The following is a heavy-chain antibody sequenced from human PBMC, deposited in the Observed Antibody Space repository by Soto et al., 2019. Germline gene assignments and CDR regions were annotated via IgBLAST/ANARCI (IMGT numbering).Heavy chain of an antibody. CDR3: ARVTRFPDAFDI. CDR1: GGSFGTSY. V-gene: IGHV4-34*01. Sequence: QVHLQQWGAGLLKPSETLSLTCGVYGGSFGTSYWAWIRQSPEKGLEWIGEINHNGDSNYNPSLNMRVTISLDMSENQFSLNLTPVAAAHTAVYYCARVTRFPDAFDIWGQGTPVIVSS. J-gene: IGHJ3*02. CDR2: INHNGDS.